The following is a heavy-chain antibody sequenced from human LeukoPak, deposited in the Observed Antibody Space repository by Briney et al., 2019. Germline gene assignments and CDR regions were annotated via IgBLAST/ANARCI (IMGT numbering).Heavy chain of an antibody. D-gene: IGHD3-22*01. J-gene: IGHJ4*02. CDR1: GYTFTGYY. V-gene: IGHV1-2*02. Sequence: ASVKVSCKASGYTFTGYYMHWVRQAPGQGLEWMGWINPNSGGTNYAQKFQGRVTMTGDTSISTAYMELSRLRSDDTAVYYCASELAAWYYYDSSGYQTDYWGQGTLVTVSS. CDR2: INPNSGGT. CDR3: ASELAAWYYYDSSGYQTDY.